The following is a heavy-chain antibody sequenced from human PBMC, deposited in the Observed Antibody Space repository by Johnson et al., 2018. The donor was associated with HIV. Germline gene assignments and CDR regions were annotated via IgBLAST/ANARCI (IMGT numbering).Heavy chain of an antibody. V-gene: IGHV3-9*01. CDR3: TRCNYKFWSGSYDAFDI. Sequence: VQLVESGGGVVQPGRSLRLSCAASGFTFDDYAMHWVRQAPGKGLEWVSGITSNSGSIDYADSVKGRFTISRDNAKNSLYLQMNSLTAEDTALYYCTRCNYKFWSGSYDAFDIWGQGTMVTVSS. CDR2: ITSNSGSI. CDR1: GFTFDDYA. J-gene: IGHJ3*02. D-gene: IGHD3-3*01.